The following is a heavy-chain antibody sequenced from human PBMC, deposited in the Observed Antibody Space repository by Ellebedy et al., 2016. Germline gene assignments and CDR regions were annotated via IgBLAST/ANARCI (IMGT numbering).Heavy chain of an antibody. Sequence: GGFLRLSCAASGFTVSSNYLTWVRQAPGKGLEWVSVIYAGGTTYYADSVKGRFTIARDNSKNTVYLQMNSLSAEDTAVYYCAKTGFGEFTWGQGTLVSVSS. V-gene: IGHV3-53*01. CDR3: AKTGFGEFT. D-gene: IGHD3-10*01. J-gene: IGHJ4*02. CDR2: IYAGGTT. CDR1: GFTVSSNY.